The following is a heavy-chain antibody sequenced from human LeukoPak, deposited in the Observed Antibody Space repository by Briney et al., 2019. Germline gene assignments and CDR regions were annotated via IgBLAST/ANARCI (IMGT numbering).Heavy chain of an antibody. CDR1: GFTFSSYW. CDR2: INTDGSST. J-gene: IGHJ5*02. V-gene: IGHV3-74*01. D-gene: IGHD5-18*01. Sequence: PGGSLRLSCAASGFTFSSYWMHWVRQAPGKGLVWVSRINTDGSSTSYADSVKGRFTISRDNSKNTLYLQMNSLRAEDTAVYYCARASVDTAMVQNWFDPWGQGTLVTVSS. CDR3: ARASVDTAMVQNWFDP.